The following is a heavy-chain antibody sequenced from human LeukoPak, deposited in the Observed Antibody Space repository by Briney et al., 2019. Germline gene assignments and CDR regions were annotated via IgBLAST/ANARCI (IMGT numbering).Heavy chain of an antibody. Sequence: GASVKVSCKASGYTFTAYYMHWVRQAPGEGLEWMGWINPNSGGTNYAQKFQGRVTMTTDTSTSTAYMELRSLRSDDTAVYYCARGHYDILTGPKYPFDYWGQGTLVTVSS. D-gene: IGHD3-9*01. V-gene: IGHV1-2*02. CDR1: GYTFTAYY. J-gene: IGHJ4*02. CDR2: INPNSGGT. CDR3: ARGHYDILTGPKYPFDY.